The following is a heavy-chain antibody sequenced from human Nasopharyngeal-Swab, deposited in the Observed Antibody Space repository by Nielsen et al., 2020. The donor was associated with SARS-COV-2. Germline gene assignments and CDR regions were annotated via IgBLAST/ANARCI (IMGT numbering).Heavy chain of an antibody. CDR3: ARQLSGNYQAYFDF. Sequence: SETLSLTCTVSGGSVTDTDYFWGWIRQPPVTGLEWIGNIDYSGRTFYNPSLKSRVTISVDTSKNQFSLKLSSVTAADTAVYYCARQLSGNYQAYFDFWGQGSLAAVSS. CDR2: IDYSGRT. CDR1: GGSVTDTDYF. D-gene: IGHD3-10*01. J-gene: IGHJ4*02. V-gene: IGHV4-39*01.